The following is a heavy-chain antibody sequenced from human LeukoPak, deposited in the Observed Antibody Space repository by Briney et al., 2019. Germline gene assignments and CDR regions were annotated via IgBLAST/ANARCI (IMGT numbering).Heavy chain of an antibody. V-gene: IGHV4-39*01. CDR1: GGPISSSSYY. Sequence: SETLSLTCTVSGGPISSSSYYWGWIRQPPGKGLEWIGSIYYSGSAYYNPSLKSRVTISVDTSKNQFSLKLSSVTAADTAVYYCARPGGSYPYYFDYWGQGTLVTVSS. CDR3: ARPGGSYPYYFDY. D-gene: IGHD1-26*01. CDR2: IYYSGSA. J-gene: IGHJ4*02.